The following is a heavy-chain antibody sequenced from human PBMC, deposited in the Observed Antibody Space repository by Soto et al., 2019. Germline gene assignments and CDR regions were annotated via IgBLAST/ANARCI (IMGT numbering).Heavy chain of an antibody. Sequence: PGGSLTRFCGASGFTFSSYAMGWVRQAPGKGLEWVSAISGSGGSTYYADSVKGGFTISRDNSKNTLYLQMNSLRAEDTAVYYCAKDTIFGVVKSYGIGVCRHGTTVP. V-gene: IGHV3-23*01. J-gene: IGHJ6*02. D-gene: IGHD3-3*01. CDR3: AKDTIFGVVKSYGIGV. CDR2: ISGSGGST. CDR1: GFTFSSYA.